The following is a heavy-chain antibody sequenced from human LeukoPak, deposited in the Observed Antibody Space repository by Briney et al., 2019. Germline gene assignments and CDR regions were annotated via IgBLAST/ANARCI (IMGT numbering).Heavy chain of an antibody. J-gene: IGHJ1*01. V-gene: IGHV1-2*02. CDR1: GYTFTDYY. D-gene: IGHD1-26*01. CDR2: INPNSGGT. Sequence: VASVKVSCKASGYTFTDYYIHWVRQAPGQGLDWMGWINPNSGGTTYAQNFKGRVTMTWDTSISTAYMELSRLRSDDTAVYYCAREWELLRKYLYHWGQGTLVTVSS. CDR3: AREWELLRKYLYH.